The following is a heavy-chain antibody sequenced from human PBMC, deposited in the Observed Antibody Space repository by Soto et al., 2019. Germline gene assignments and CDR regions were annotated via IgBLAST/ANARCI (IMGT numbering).Heavy chain of an antibody. Sequence: ASVKVSCKASGYMFTKSAMHWVRQAPGQRLEWMGWISGDSGNTKYSPKLQDRVTITRDTSAGTAYMELSSLRSEDTALYYCARDGVAAGNINFDYWGQGTLVTVSS. CDR3: ARDGVAAGNINFDY. J-gene: IGHJ4*03. V-gene: IGHV1-3*01. CDR1: GYMFTKSA. CDR2: ISGDSGNT. D-gene: IGHD6-19*01.